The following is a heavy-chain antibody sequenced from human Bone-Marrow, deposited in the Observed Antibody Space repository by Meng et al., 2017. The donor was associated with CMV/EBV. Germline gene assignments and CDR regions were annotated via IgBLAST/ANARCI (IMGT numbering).Heavy chain of an antibody. V-gene: IGHV1-46*01. CDR1: GYTFTSYY. CDR3: ARSLGSSPEDY. Sequence: ASVKVSCKASGYTFTSYYMHWVRQAPGQGLEWMGIINPSGGSTSYAQKFQGRVTMTRDTSISTAYMELSRLRSDDTAVYYCARSLGSSPEDYWGQGTLVTVSS. CDR2: INPSGGST. D-gene: IGHD6-6*01. J-gene: IGHJ4*02.